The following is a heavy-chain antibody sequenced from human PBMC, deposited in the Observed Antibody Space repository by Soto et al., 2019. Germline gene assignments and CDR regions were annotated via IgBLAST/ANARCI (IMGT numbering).Heavy chain of an antibody. D-gene: IGHD6-13*01. CDR3: ARRHSSNWYGLDY. V-gene: IGHV4-38-2*01. Sequence: LALTCAVSGYSISNGYYWGWIRQPPGKGLEWIGSIYHTGSTYYNPSLKSRVTISVDTSKNQFSLKLSSVTAADTAVYYCARRHSSNWYGLDYWGQGTLVTVSS. J-gene: IGHJ4*02. CDR2: IYHTGST. CDR1: GYSISNGYY.